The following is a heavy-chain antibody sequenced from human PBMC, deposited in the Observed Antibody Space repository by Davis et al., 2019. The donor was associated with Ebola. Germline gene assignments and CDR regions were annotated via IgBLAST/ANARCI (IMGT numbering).Heavy chain of an antibody. CDR3: ARHRSTAAAGTFDY. Sequence: PSETLSLTCAVYGGSFSGYYWSWIRQPPGKGLEWIGEINHSGSTNYNPSLKSRVTISVDTSKNQFSLKLSSVTAADTAVYYCARHRSTAAAGTFDYWGQGTLVTVSS. V-gene: IGHV4-34*01. CDR2: INHSGST. D-gene: IGHD6-13*01. J-gene: IGHJ4*02. CDR1: GGSFSGYY.